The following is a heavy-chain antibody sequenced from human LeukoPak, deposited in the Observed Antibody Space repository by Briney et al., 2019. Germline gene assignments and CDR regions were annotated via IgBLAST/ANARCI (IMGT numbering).Heavy chain of an antibody. D-gene: IGHD5-12*01. Sequence: GGPLRLSCAASGFTFSSFWMHWVRQVPGKGLVWVSRINGDGKNTAYADSVKGRFTISRDNAKNTVYLQMSSLRADDTAIYYCVYSGYDWTYYFDWWGQGTLVTVSS. CDR2: INGDGKNT. J-gene: IGHJ4*02. CDR1: GFTFSSFW. CDR3: VYSGYDWTYYFDW. V-gene: IGHV3-74*03.